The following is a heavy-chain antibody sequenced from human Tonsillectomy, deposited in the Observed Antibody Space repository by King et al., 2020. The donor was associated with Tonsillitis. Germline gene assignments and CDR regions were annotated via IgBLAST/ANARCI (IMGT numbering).Heavy chain of an antibody. D-gene: IGHD2-21*01. CDR2: MSGSGFTT. CDR3: AKALSSLTLPYYFTY. J-gene: IGHJ4*02. Sequence: VQLVESGGGLVQPGGSLRLSCATSGFTFSSYAMTWVRQAPGKGLEWVSAMSGSGFTTYYADSVKGRFSISRDNSKNTLYLQMNSLRAEDTAVYYCAKALSSLTLPYYFTYWGQGTLVTVSS. V-gene: IGHV3-23*04. CDR1: GFTFSSYA.